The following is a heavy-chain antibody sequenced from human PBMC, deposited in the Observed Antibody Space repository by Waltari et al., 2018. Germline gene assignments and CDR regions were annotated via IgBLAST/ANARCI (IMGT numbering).Heavy chain of an antibody. Sequence: EVPLVESGGGLVQPGRSLRLPCAASGITFDDYSLPWVRQAPGKGLGWVSGISWNSGSIGYADSVKGRFTISRDNAKNSLYLQMNSLRAEDMALYYCAKGHISNDFWSGSLDFWGQGTLVTVSS. CDR2: ISWNSGSI. V-gene: IGHV3-9*03. J-gene: IGHJ4*02. CDR1: GITFDDYS. CDR3: AKGHISNDFWSGSLDF. D-gene: IGHD3-3*01.